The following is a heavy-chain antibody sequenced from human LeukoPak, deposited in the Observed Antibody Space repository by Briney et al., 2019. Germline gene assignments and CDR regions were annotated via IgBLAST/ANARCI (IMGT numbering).Heavy chain of an antibody. D-gene: IGHD3-3*01. J-gene: IGHJ4*02. CDR2: IHYSGNT. CDR1: GGSTSSSNYY. Sequence: SETLSLTCTVSGGSTSSSNYYWGWIRQPPGKGLEWIGGIHYSGNTYYNQSLKSRVTISVDTSKNQFSLKLSSVTAVDTAVYYCARLGAGPTYYDFWSGYSSFYFDYWGQGTLVTVSS. CDR3: ARLGAGPTYYDFWSGYSSFYFDY. V-gene: IGHV4-39*01.